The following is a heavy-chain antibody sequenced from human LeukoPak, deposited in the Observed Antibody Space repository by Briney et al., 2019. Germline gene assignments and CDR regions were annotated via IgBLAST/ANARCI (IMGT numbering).Heavy chain of an antibody. CDR3: ATTSGH. CDR2: INHSRIT. V-gene: IGHV4-34*01. J-gene: IGHJ4*02. Sequence: SETLSLTCAVYGAPFSGYWWYWIRQPPGKGLEWIGEINHSRITNYNPSLKSRVGISVDTSKNQFSLKLSSVTAADTAVYYCATTSGHWGQGTLVTVSS. CDR1: GAPFSGYW.